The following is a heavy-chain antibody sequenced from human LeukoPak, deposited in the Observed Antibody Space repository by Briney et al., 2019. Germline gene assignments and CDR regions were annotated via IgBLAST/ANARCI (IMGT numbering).Heavy chain of an antibody. CDR1: GGSISSYS. CDR2: IYYSGST. Sequence: SETLSLTCTVSGGSISSYSWNWIRQPPGKGLEWIGHIYYSGSTNYNPSLKSRVTISLDTSKNQFSLKLSSVTAADTAVYYCARDGPLRYFDYWGQGTLVTVSS. D-gene: IGHD4-17*01. CDR3: ARDGPLRYFDY. J-gene: IGHJ4*02. V-gene: IGHV4-59*12.